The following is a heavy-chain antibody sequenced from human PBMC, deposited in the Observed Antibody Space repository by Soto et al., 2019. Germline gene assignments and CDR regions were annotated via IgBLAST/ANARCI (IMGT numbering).Heavy chain of an antibody. V-gene: IGHV4-59*08. Sequence: PSETLSLTCTVSGGSISSYYWSWIRQPPGKGLEWIGYIYYSGSTNYNPSLKSRVTISVDTSKNQFSLKLSSVTAADTAVYYCARLGGDDYGELRTYFDYWGQGTLVTVSS. J-gene: IGHJ4*02. CDR2: IYYSGST. D-gene: IGHD4-17*01. CDR1: GGSISSYY. CDR3: ARLGGDDYGELRTYFDY.